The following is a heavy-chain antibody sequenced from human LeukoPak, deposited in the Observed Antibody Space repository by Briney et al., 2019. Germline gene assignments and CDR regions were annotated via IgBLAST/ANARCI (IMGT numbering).Heavy chain of an antibody. CDR3: ARKLSGSGSFNWFDP. CDR2: MNPNSGNT. CDR1: GYTFTSYD. J-gene: IGHJ5*02. Sequence: ASVKVSCKASGYTFTSYDINWVRQATGRGLEWMGWMNPNSGNTGYAQKFQGRVTMTRNTSISTAYMELSSLRSEDTAVYYCARKLSGSGSFNWFDPWGQGTLVTVSS. D-gene: IGHD3-10*01. V-gene: IGHV1-8*01.